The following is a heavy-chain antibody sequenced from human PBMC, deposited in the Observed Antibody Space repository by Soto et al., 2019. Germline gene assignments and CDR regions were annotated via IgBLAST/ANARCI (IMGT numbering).Heavy chain of an antibody. D-gene: IGHD1-1*01. CDR2: ISYDGSNK. J-gene: IGHJ3*02. Sequence: PGGSLRLSCAASGFTFSSYAMHWVRQAPGKGLEWVAVISYDGSNKYYADSVKGRFTISRDNSKNTLYLQMNSLRGDDTAVYYCARGGVTGIVGIFGSPLDIWGQGTVVTVS. CDR3: ARGGVTGIVGIFGSPLDI. V-gene: IGHV3-30-3*01. CDR1: GFTFSSYA.